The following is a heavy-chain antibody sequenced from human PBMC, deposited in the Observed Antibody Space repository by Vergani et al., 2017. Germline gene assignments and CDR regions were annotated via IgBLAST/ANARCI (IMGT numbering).Heavy chain of an antibody. Sequence: EVQLVQSGAEVKKPGESLKISCKGSGYSFTSYWIGWVRQMPGKGLEWMGIIYPGDSDTRCSPSFQRQVTIPADKSISTAYLQWSRLKASDTAMYYCARGSSEYYYDYGRDVWGQGTTVTVSS. D-gene: IGHD2-2*01. CDR3: ARGSSEYYYDYGRDV. J-gene: IGHJ6*02. V-gene: IGHV5-51*01. CDR1: GYSFTSYW. CDR2: IYPGDSDT.